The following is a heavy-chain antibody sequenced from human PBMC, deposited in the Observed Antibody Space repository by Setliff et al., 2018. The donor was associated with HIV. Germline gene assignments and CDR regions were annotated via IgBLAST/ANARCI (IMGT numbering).Heavy chain of an antibody. D-gene: IGHD3-10*01. CDR3: ARDRMVRGESGLDDYYYYMDV. J-gene: IGHJ6*03. CDR1: GYTFSGYY. Sequence: ASVKVSCKASGYTFSGYYVHRVRQAPGQGLEWMGWINPNIGATNYAQKFQGRVTMTRDTSINTAYMELSSLRSDDTAVYYCARDRMVRGESGLDDYYYYMDVWGKGTTVTVSS. V-gene: IGHV1-2*02. CDR2: INPNIGAT.